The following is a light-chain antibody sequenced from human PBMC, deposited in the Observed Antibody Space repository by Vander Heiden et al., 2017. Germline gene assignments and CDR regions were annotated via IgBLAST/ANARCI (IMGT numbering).Light chain of an antibody. Sequence: QSALTQPAPVSGSPGQSITIPCTGTSDHIWTYNLVSWYQQHPGKAPKLLIYEDTQRPSGVSTRFSGSKSGITASLTISGLQAEDEADYHCCSYAGTRTPYFFGSGTKVTVL. CDR3: CSYAGTRTPYF. CDR2: EDT. J-gene: IGLJ1*01. CDR1: SDHIWTYNL. V-gene: IGLV2-23*01.